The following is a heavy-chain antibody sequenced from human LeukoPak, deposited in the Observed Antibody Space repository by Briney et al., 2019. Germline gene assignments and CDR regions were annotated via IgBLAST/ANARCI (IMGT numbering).Heavy chain of an antibody. CDR1: GFTFDDYA. CDR3: AKDWSYYYGSGSYHIDY. CDR2: ISWNSGSI. V-gene: IGHV3-9*01. Sequence: PGGSLRLSCAASGFTFDDYAMHWVRQAPGKGLEWVSGISWNSGSIGYADSVKGRFTISRDNAKNSLYLQMNSLRAEDTVLYYCAKDWSYYYGSGSYHIDYWGQGTLVTVSS. J-gene: IGHJ4*02. D-gene: IGHD3-10*01.